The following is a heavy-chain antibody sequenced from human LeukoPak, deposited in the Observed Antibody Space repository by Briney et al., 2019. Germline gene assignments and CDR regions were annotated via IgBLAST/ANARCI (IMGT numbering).Heavy chain of an antibody. V-gene: IGHV3-15*01. J-gene: IGHJ4*02. D-gene: IGHD3-22*01. CDR3: TTGERRFDSSGYYPYYFDY. CDR2: IKSRTDDGAR. Sequence: GGSLRLSCAVSGITFSNAWMSWVRQAPGKGLEWVGRIKSRTDDGARGYAAPVKGRFTISRDDAKNTLYLQMNGLKTEDTAVYYCTTGERRFDSSGYYPYYFDYWGQGTLVTVSS. CDR1: GITFSNAW.